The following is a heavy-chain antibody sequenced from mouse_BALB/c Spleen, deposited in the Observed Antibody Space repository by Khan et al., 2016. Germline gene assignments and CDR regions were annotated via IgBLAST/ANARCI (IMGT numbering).Heavy chain of an antibody. J-gene: IGHJ3*01. CDR2: ISYDGSN. V-gene: IGHV3-6*02. D-gene: IGHD1-1*01. Sequence: EVQLQESGPGLVKPSQSLSLTCSVTGYSITSGYYWNWIRQFPGNKLEWMGYISYDGSNNYNPSLKNRISITRDTSKNQFFLKLNSVTTEDTATYYCARESLYYYGSWFAYWGQGTLFTVSA. CDR1: GYSITSGYY. CDR3: ARESLYYYGSWFAY.